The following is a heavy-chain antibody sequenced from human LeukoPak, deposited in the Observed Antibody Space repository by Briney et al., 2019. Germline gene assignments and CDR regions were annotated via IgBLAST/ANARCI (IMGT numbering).Heavy chain of an antibody. J-gene: IGHJ5*02. D-gene: IGHD2-21*01. CDR1: GYTFTSYS. V-gene: IGHV1-18*01. CDR3: ARSIPLWKELRRDWLDP. Sequence: GASVKVSCKASGYTFTSYSIIWVRQRPGQGLEWMGWISAYNGNTEHGQKFQDRVTLTTDTATSTAYMELSSLRSEDTAVYYCARSIPLWKELRRDWLDPWGQGTQVTVSS. CDR2: ISAYNGNT.